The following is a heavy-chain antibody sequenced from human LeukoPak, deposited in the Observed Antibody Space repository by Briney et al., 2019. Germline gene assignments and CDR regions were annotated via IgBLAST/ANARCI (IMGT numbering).Heavy chain of an antibody. Sequence: GGSLRLSCAASGFTFSSYSMNWVRQAPGKGLEWVSSISSSSSYIYYADSVKGRFTISRDNSKNTLYLQMNSLRAEDTAVYYCATAPIVVRGFRPFDYWGQGTLVTVSS. CDR1: GFTFSSYS. D-gene: IGHD3-10*01. V-gene: IGHV3-21*04. CDR2: ISSSSSYI. J-gene: IGHJ4*02. CDR3: ATAPIVVRGFRPFDY.